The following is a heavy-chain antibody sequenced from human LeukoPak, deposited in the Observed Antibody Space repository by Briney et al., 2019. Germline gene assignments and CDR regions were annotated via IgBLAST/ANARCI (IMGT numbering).Heavy chain of an antibody. CDR2: IYPGDSDT. CDR1: GYSFTSYW. V-gene: IGHV5-51*01. D-gene: IGHD6-19*01. J-gene: IGHJ4*02. CDR3: ARHTTSVAATNY. Sequence: GQSLKISCKGSGYSFTSYWIGWVRQMPGKGLEWMGIIYPGDSDTRYSPSFQGQVTISADKSINTAYLQWSSLKASDTAIYYCARHTTSVAATNYWGQGTLVTVSS.